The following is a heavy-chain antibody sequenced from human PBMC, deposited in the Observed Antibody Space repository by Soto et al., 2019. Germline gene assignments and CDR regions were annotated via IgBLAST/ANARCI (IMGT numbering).Heavy chain of an antibody. CDR2: ISSSSSYI. CDR1: GFTFSSYS. J-gene: IGHJ4*02. CDR3: ATPDILTGSSGYFDY. Sequence: GGSLRLSCAASGFTFSSYSMNWVRQAPGKGLEWVSSISSSSSYINYADSVKGRITISRDNAKNSLYLQMNSLRPEDTAVYYCATPDILTGSSGYFDYWGQGTLVTVSS. V-gene: IGHV3-21*01. D-gene: IGHD3-9*01.